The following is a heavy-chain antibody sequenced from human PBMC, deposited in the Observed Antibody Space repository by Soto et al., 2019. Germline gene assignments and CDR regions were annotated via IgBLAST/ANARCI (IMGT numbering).Heavy chain of an antibody. J-gene: IGHJ4*02. CDR3: ARDYYYDSSRYYAGFDY. CDR2: ISSSSSYI. V-gene: IGHV3-21*01. CDR1: GFTFSSYS. D-gene: IGHD3-22*01. Sequence: GVLRLSCAASGFTFSSYSMNWVRQDPGKGLEWVSSISSSSSYIYYADSVKGRFTISRDNAKNSLYLQMNSLRAEDTAVYYCARDYYYDSSRYYAGFDYWGQGTLVTVSS.